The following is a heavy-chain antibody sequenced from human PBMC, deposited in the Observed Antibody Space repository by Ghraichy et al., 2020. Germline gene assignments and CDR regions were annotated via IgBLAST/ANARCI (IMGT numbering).Heavy chain of an antibody. V-gene: IGHV4-34*01. D-gene: IGHD2-2*01. CDR2: INHSGST. Sequence: SETLSLTCAVYGGSFSGYYWSWIRQPPGKGLEWIGEINHSGSTNYNPSLKSRVTISVDTSKNQFSLKLSSVTAADTAVYYCARGRRDIVVVPAARLDYWGQGTLVTVSS. J-gene: IGHJ4*02. CDR3: ARGRRDIVVVPAARLDY. CDR1: GGSFSGYY.